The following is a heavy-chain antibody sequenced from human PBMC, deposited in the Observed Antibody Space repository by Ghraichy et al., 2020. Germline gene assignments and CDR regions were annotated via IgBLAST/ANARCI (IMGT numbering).Heavy chain of an antibody. J-gene: IGHJ6*02. D-gene: IGHD3-3*01. CDR1: GGSISSSSYY. CDR3: ARHPTPLEWFADYYYGMDV. Sequence: SETLSLTCTVSGGSISSSSYYWGWIRQPPGKGLEWIGSIYYSGSTYYNPSLKSRVTISVDTSKNQFSLKLSSVTAADTAVYYCARHPTPLEWFADYYYGMDVWGQGTTVTVSS. CDR2: IYYSGST. V-gene: IGHV4-39*01.